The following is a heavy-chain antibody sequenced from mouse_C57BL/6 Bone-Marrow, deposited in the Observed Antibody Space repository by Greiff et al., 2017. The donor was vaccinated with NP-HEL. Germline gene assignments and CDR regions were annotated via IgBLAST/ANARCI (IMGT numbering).Heavy chain of an antibody. CDR2: IDPSDSYT. D-gene: IGHD3-1*01. J-gene: IGHJ3*01. V-gene: IGHV1-59*01. Sequence: QVQLKQPGAELVRPGTSVKLSCKASGYTFTSYWMHWVKQRPGQGLEWIGVIDPSDSYTNYNQKFKGKATLTVDTSSSTAYMQLSSLTSEDSAVYYCARGREQLAYWGQGTLVTVSA. CDR3: ARGREQLAY. CDR1: GYTFTSYW.